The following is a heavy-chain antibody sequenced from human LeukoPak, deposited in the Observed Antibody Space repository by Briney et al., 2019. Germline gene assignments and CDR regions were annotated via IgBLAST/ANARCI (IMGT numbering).Heavy chain of an antibody. CDR3: SRGWWEAGTIYYFDY. CDR1: GYTFTSYG. Sequence: ASVKVTCKASGYTFTSYGISWVRHAPGQEIEWMGWISAYNGNTNYAKNLQGRVTMTTVTSTRTAYMELRSRRSDDTAVYYCSRGWWEAGTIYYFDYWGQGTLVTVSS. V-gene: IGHV1-18*01. CDR2: ISAYNGNT. J-gene: IGHJ4*02. D-gene: IGHD6-13*01.